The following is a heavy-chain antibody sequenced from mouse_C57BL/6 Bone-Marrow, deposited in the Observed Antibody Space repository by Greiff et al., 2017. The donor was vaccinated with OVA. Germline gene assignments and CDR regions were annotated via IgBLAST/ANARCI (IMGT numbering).Heavy chain of an antibody. CDR3: ARATVDAMDY. CDR2: ISSGISTI. D-gene: IGHD1-1*01. Sequence: EVKLVESGGGLVKPGGSLKLSCAASGFPFSDYGMHWVRQAPEKGLEWVAYISSGISTIYYADTVKGRFTMSRDNAKNTLYLQMTSLRSEDTAMYYCARATVDAMDYWGQGTSVTVSS. V-gene: IGHV5-17*01. CDR1: GFPFSDYG. J-gene: IGHJ4*01.